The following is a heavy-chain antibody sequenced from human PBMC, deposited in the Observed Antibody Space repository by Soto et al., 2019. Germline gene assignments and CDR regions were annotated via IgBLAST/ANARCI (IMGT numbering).Heavy chain of an antibody. J-gene: IGHJ3*02. CDR3: ARDLKSGSYYVFDI. CDR1: GFTFSSYG. V-gene: IGHV3-33*01. D-gene: IGHD1-26*01. CDR2: IWYDGSKK. Sequence: GGSLRLSCAASGFTFSSYGMHWVRQAPGKGLEWVAVIWYDGSKKYYADSVKGRFTISRDNSKNTLYLQMNSLRAEDTAVYYCARDLKSGSYYVFDIWGQGTMVTVSS.